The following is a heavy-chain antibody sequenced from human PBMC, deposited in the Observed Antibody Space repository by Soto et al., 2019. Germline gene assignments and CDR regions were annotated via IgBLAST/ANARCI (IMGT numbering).Heavy chain of an antibody. J-gene: IGHJ4*02. CDR3: ASHGDVCSGSDCYRYVSY. Sequence: GGSLRLSCVASEFTFSSYWMNWVRQAPGKGLEWVANIKGDGSVQHYVDSVKGRFTISRDNAKSSLYLQMNTLKAEDTAIYYCASHGDVCSGSDCYRYVSYWGQGTLVTV. D-gene: IGHD5-12*01. CDR1: EFTFSSYW. V-gene: IGHV3-7*03. CDR2: IKGDGSVQ.